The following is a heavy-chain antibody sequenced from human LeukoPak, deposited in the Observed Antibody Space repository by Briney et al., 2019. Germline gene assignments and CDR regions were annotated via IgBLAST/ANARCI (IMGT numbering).Heavy chain of an antibody. Sequence: GESLKISCKVSGYSFTSYCIGWVRQMPGKGPECMGIIYPGDSGPTYSPSFQGQVTISVDKSISTAYLQWSSLQASDTAMYYCGMSGDRVPLQDDVFDVWGQGTMVTVST. CDR3: GMSGDRVPLQDDVFDV. CDR2: IYPGDSGP. CDR1: GYSFTSYC. V-gene: IGHV5-51*01. J-gene: IGHJ3*01. D-gene: IGHD1-26*01.